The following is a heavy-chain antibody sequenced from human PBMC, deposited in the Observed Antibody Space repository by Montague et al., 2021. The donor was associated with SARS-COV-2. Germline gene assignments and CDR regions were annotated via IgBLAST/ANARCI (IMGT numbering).Heavy chain of an antibody. CDR3: ARHVSNLRAAVNYFDY. D-gene: IGHD5/OR15-5a*01. J-gene: IGHJ4*02. V-gene: IGHV4-39*01. CDR2: IFHNGDS. Sequence: SETLSLTCLVSGGTISTDNLYWYWAWTRQPPGKGLEWIGSIFHNGDSYYNPSLNTRVTISIDTSRNHFSLSLTSVTAPDTAVYYCARHVSNLRAAVNYFDYWGQGTPVTVSS. CDR1: GGTISTDNLYWY.